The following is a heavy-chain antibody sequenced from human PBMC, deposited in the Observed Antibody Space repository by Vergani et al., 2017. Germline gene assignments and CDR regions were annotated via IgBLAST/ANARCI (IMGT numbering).Heavy chain of an antibody. J-gene: IGHJ4*02. CDR3: AREGRQLVFDY. CDR2: INHSGST. V-gene: IGHV4-34*01. D-gene: IGHD6-13*01. Sequence: QVQLQQWGAGLLKPSETLSLTCAVYGGSFSGYYWSWIRQPPGKGLEWIGEINHSGSTNYNPSLKSRVTISVDTSKNQFSLKLSSVTAADTAVYYCAREGRQLVFDYWGQGTLVTVSS. CDR1: GGSFSGYY.